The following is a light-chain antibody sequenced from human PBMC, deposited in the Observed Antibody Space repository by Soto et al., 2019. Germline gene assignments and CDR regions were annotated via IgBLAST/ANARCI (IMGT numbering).Light chain of an antibody. CDR1: SSDVGDNNY. CDR3: SSYTSSSTLYV. Sequence: QSALTQPASVSGSPGQSITISCNGTSSDVGDNNYVSWYQQHPGKAPKLMIYDVTHRPSGISNRFSGSKSGNTASLTISGLQAEDEADYYCSSYTSSSTLYVFGTGTKVTVL. V-gene: IGLV2-14*01. CDR2: DVT. J-gene: IGLJ1*01.